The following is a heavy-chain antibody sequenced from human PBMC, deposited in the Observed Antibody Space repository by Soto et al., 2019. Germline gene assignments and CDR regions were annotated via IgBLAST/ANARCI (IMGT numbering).Heavy chain of an antibody. CDR2: IGGTDGDSDGVP. CDR1: GLILNNYT. Sequence: VQLLESGGDLVQRGGSLSLYCVAYGLILNNYTMSWVCQPPGKGLEWVSTIGGTDGDSDGVPWYEDSVKGRFTISRDSSANTLFLHMDNLRAEDSALYYCVKRGRNWGAFDFWGQGTTVVVSS. CDR3: VKRGRNWGAFDF. V-gene: IGHV3-23*01. J-gene: IGHJ3*01. D-gene: IGHD7-27*01.